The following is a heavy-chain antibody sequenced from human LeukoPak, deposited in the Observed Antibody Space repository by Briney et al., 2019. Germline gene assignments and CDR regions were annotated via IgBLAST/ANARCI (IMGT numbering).Heavy chain of an antibody. V-gene: IGHV1-3*03. D-gene: IGHD3-3*02. CDR1: GYIFTTYA. Sequence: ASVKVSCKASGYIFTTYAMHWVRQAPGQRLEWMGWINTGNGSTKYSQEFQGRVTITRDTSASTVYMELSSLRSDDVAVYYCARGIRVNWFDPWGQGTLVTVSS. CDR3: ARGIRVNWFDP. J-gene: IGHJ5*02. CDR2: INTGNGST.